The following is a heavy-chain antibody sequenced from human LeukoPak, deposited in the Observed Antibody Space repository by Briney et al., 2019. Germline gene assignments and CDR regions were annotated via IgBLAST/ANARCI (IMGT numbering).Heavy chain of an antibody. CDR3: AKYPPRKKMMNENILIVYYDS. D-gene: IGHD3-9*01. CDR2: ISWNSGSI. J-gene: IGHJ4*02. V-gene: IGHV3-9*01. CDR1: GFTFDDYA. Sequence: GRSLRLSCAASGFTFDDYAMHWVRQAPGKGLEWVSGISWNSGSIGYADSVKGRFTISRDNAKNSLYLQMNSLRAEDTALYYCAKYPPRKKMMNENILIVYYDSGAQGTLSPVS.